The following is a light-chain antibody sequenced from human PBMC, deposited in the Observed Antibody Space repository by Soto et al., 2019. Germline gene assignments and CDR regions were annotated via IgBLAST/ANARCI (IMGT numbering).Light chain of an antibody. V-gene: IGKV1-9*01. CDR1: QGINKF. CDR3: QQLTTFRFT. Sequence: IQLTQSPSSLSASVGDRVTITCRASQGINKFVAWYQQRPGKAPQLLVYGASTLQSGVASRFSGSGSGTDFTLTSSSLQPEDFATYYCQQLTTFRFTVGQGTKLDIK. J-gene: IGKJ2*01. CDR2: GAS.